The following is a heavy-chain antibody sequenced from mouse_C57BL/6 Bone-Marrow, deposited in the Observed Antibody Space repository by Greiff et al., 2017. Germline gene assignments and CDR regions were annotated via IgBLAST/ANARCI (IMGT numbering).Heavy chain of an antibody. CDR2: ISSRGST. V-gene: IGHV3-4*01. J-gene: IGHJ1*03. CDR1: GYSITNGNHW. D-gene: IGHD2-4*01. CDR3: ARDRGLRLYWYFDV. Sequence: VQLQQSGPALVKPSQTVSLTCTVTGYSITNGNHWWNWIRQVSGSKLEWIGYISSRGSTDSNPSLKSRISITRDTSTNQLFLQLNSVTTEDIATYYCARDRGLRLYWYFDVWGTGATVTVSS.